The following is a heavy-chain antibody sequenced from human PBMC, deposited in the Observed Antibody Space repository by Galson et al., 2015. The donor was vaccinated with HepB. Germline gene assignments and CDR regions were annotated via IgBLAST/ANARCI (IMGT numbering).Heavy chain of an antibody. J-gene: IGHJ4*02. CDR2: IYSGGST. V-gene: IGHV3-53*01. CDR1: GFTVSNEY. Sequence: SLRLSCAASGFTVSNEYMSWVRQAPGKGLEWVSVIYSGGSTYYGDSVKGRFTISRDKSKNTLYLHMNSLKAEDTAVYYRVRDVGGNPVGIDYWGQGTLVTVSS. CDR3: VRDVGGNPVGIDY. D-gene: IGHD4-23*01.